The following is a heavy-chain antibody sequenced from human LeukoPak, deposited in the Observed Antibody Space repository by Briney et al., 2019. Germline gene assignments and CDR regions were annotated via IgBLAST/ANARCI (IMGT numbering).Heavy chain of an antibody. CDR3: AKAMGVYCSGGSCYPGDYFDY. V-gene: IGHV3-23*01. Sequence: GGSLRLSCAASGFTFSSYAMSWVRQAPGKGLEWVSAISGSGGSTYYADSVKGRFTISRDNSKNTLYLQMNSLRAEDTAVYYCAKAMGVYCSGGSCYPGDYFDYWGQGTLVTVSS. J-gene: IGHJ4*02. CDR1: GFTFSSYA. D-gene: IGHD2-15*01. CDR2: ISGSGGST.